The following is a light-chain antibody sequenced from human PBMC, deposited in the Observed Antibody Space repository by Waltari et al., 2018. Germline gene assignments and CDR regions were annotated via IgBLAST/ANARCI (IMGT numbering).Light chain of an antibody. J-gene: IGKJ1*01. CDR2: GAS. CDR1: QSVSSN. CDR3: QQYNNWPRT. V-gene: IGKV3-15*01. Sequence: EIVMTQSPATLSVSPGERATRSCRASQSVSSNLAWYQQKPGQAPRLLIYGASTRATGIPARFSGSGSGTEFTLTINSLQSEDFAVYYCQQYNNWPRTFGQGTKVEIK.